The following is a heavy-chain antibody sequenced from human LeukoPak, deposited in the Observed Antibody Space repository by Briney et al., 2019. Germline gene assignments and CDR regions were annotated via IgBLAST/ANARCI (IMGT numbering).Heavy chain of an antibody. CDR1: GSSISSGDYY. D-gene: IGHD3-10*01. Sequence: SETLSLTCTVSGSSISSGDYYWSWIRQPPGKGLEWIGYIYYSGGTYYNPSLKSRVTISVDTSKNQFSLKLSSVTAADTAVYYCARVGEWFGELLGFDYWGQGTLVTVSS. CDR2: IYYSGGT. V-gene: IGHV4-30-4*01. CDR3: ARVGEWFGELLGFDY. J-gene: IGHJ4*02.